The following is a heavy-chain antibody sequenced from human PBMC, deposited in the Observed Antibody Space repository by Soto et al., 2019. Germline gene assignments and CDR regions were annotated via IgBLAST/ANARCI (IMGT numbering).Heavy chain of an antibody. J-gene: IGHJ5*02. D-gene: IGHD6-13*01. CDR3: ARGALGLTYSSSYNRFDP. Sequence: GGSLRLSCAASGFTFSSHSMNWVRQAPGKGLEWVSYISSTSNTIYHADSVKGRFTISRDNAKNSLYLQMNSLRAEDTAVYYCARGALGLTYSSSYNRFDPWGQGTLVTVSS. V-gene: IGHV3-48*01. CDR2: ISSTSNTI. CDR1: GFTFSSHS.